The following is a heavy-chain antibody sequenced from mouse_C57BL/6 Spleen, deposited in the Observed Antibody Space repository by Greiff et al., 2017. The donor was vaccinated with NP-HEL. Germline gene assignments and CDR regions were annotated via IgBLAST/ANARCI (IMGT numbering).Heavy chain of an antibody. CDR2: ISSGGDYI. J-gene: IGHJ2*01. D-gene: IGHD1-1*01. V-gene: IGHV5-9-1*02. Sequence: EVKVVESGEGLVKPGGSLKLSCAASGFTFSSYAMSWVRQTPEKRLEWVAYISSGGDYIYYADTVKGRFTISRDNARNTLYLQMSSLKSEDTAMYYCTRVYYYGSSSDYWGQGTTLTVSS. CDR1: GFTFSSYA. CDR3: TRVYYYGSSSDY.